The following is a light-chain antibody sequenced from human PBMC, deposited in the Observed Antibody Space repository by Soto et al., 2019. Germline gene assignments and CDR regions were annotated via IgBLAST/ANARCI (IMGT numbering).Light chain of an antibody. J-gene: IGKJ4*02. V-gene: IGKV1-39*01. Sequence: DIQLPQSPSSLSASVEDRGIITCRASQSISNHLNWYQQKPGTAPKILIFAESRLQTGVPLRLSGSGSGTNLILTISKLHPEDLATCTCHQTYTIPLTCRGGTQVEIK. CDR3: HQTYTIPLT. CDR1: QSISNH. CDR2: AES.